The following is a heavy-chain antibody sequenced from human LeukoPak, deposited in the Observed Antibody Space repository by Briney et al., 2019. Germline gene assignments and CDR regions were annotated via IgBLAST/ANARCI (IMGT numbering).Heavy chain of an antibody. D-gene: IGHD6-6*01. CDR3: ANQRRDSSSSPFRFHFDY. V-gene: IGHV3-53*05. Sequence: GGSLRLSCAASGFTVSSNYMSWVRQAPGKGLEWVSVIYSGGSTYYADSVKGRFTISRDNSKNTVYLQMNSLRSEDSAVYYCANQRRDSSSSPFRFHFDYWGQGTLVTVSS. CDR2: IYSGGST. J-gene: IGHJ4*02. CDR1: GFTVSSNY.